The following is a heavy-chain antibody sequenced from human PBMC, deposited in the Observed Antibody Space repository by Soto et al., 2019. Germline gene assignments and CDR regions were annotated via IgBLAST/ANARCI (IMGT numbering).Heavy chain of an antibody. D-gene: IGHD2-15*01. CDR3: AKGYCSGGSCYRRYWYFDL. J-gene: IGHJ2*01. V-gene: IGHV3-23*01. Sequence: EVQLLESGGGLVQPGGSLRLSCAASGFTFNSYTMSWVRQAPGKGLEWVSAFSGSGGSTYYADSVKGRFTISRDNSKNMLYLQMNSLRADDTAIYYCAKGYCSGGSCYRRYWYFDLWGRGTLVTVSS. CDR1: GFTFNSYT. CDR2: FSGSGGST.